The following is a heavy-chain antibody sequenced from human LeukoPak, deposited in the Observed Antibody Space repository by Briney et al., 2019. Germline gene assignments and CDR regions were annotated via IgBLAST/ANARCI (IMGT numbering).Heavy chain of an antibody. CDR2: IYYSGST. V-gene: IGHV4-39*07. CDR3: ARVGYYGDYDYYYGMDV. J-gene: IGHJ6*02. CDR1: GGPLSSSSYY. Sequence: PSETLSLTCTVSGGPLSSSSYYWGWIRQPPGKGLEWIGSIYYSGSTYYNPSLKSRVTISVDTSKNQFSLKLSSVTAADTAVYYCARVGYYGDYDYYYGMDVWGQGTTVTVSS. D-gene: IGHD4-17*01.